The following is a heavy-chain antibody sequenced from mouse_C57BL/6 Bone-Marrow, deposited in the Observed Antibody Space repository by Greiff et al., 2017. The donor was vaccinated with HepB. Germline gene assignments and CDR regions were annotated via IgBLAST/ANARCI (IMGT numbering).Heavy chain of an antibody. CDR2: ISSGGDYI. Sequence: KLMESGEGLVKPGGSLKLSCAASGFTFSSYAMSWVRQTPEKRLEWVAYISSGGDYIYYADTVKGRFTISRDNARNTLYLQMSSLKSEDTAMYYCTRERIYYYGSSYWYFDVWGTGTTVTVSS. CDR1: GFTFSSYA. D-gene: IGHD1-1*01. CDR3: TRERIYYYGSSYWYFDV. V-gene: IGHV5-9-1*02. J-gene: IGHJ1*03.